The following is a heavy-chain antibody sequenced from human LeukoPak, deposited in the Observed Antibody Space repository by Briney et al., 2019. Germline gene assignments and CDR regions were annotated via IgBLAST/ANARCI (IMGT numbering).Heavy chain of an antibody. Sequence: GGSLRLSCAAAGFTFSSYAMTWVRQAPGKGLEWVSAISGSGGSTYYADSVKGRFTISRDNSKNTLYPQMNSLRAEDTAFYYCAKGRYWTPIWGQGTMVTVSS. V-gene: IGHV3-23*01. CDR3: AKGRYWTPI. J-gene: IGHJ3*02. CDR1: GFTFSSYA. CDR2: ISGSGGST. D-gene: IGHD3/OR15-3a*01.